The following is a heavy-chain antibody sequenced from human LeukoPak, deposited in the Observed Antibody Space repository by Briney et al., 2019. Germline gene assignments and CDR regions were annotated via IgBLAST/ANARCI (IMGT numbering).Heavy chain of an antibody. D-gene: IGHD2-15*01. Sequence: GASVKVSCKASGGTFSSYAISWVRQAPGQGLEWMGGIITIFGTANYAQKFQGRVTITTDESTSTAYMELSSLRSEDTAVYYCARVVGCSGGSCYHYYYYYYMDVWGKGTTVTVSS. V-gene: IGHV1-69*05. J-gene: IGHJ6*03. CDR3: ARVVGCSGGSCYHYYYYYYMDV. CDR1: GGTFSSYA. CDR2: IITIFGTA.